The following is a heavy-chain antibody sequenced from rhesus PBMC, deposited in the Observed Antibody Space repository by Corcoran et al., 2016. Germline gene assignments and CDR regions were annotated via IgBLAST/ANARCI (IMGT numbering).Heavy chain of an antibody. CDR1: GGSISDDYY. CDR3: ARVGEYSNYFDY. J-gene: IGHJ4*01. D-gene: IGHD4-23*01. Sequence: QVQLQESGPGLVKPSETLSLTCAVSGGSISDDYYWSWIRQPPGKGLEWIGYIYGSGGGTNYNPSLKNRVTSSIDTSKNQFSLKLSSVTAADTAVYYCARVGEYSNYFDYWGQGVLVTVSS. V-gene: IGHV4-106*01. CDR2: IYGSGGGT.